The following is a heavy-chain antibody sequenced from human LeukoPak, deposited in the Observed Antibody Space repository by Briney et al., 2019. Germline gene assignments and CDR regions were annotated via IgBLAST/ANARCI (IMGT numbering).Heavy chain of an antibody. V-gene: IGHV1-24*01. J-gene: IGHJ6*03. CDR3: ATGSLVYYYYMDV. Sequence: ASVKVSCKVSGYTLTELSMHWVRQAPGKGLEWMGGFDPEDGETIYAQKFQGRVTMTEDTSTDTAYMELSSLRSEDTAVHYCATGSLVYYYYMDVWGKGTTVAVSS. CDR1: GYTLTELS. CDR2: FDPEDGET.